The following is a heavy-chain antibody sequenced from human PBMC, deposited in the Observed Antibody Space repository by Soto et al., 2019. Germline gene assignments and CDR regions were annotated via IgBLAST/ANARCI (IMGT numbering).Heavy chain of an antibody. J-gene: IGHJ6*02. CDR3: AAIGYSYGYTYYYYGMDV. CDR1: GGTFSSYA. V-gene: IGHV1-69*13. D-gene: IGHD5-18*01. Sequence: ASVKVSCKASGGTFSSYAISWVRQAPGQGLEWMGGIIPIFGTANYAQKFQGRVTITADESTSTAYMELSSLRSEDTAVYYCAAIGYSYGYTYYYYGMDVWGQGTTVTVSS. CDR2: IIPIFGTA.